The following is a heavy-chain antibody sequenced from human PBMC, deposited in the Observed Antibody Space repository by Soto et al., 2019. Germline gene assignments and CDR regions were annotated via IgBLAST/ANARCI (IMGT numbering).Heavy chain of an antibody. J-gene: IGHJ6*03. CDR2: ISASRGST. CDR1: GFTFSSYG. Sequence: GGSLRLSCAASGFTFSSYGMSWVRQAPGKGLEWVSAISASRGSTYYADSVKGRFTISRDDSKNTLYLQMNSLRAEDTAVYFCAIPYSVYFYYMDVWGKGTTVTVSS. V-gene: IGHV3-23*01. CDR3: AIPYSVYFYYMDV. D-gene: IGHD1-26*01.